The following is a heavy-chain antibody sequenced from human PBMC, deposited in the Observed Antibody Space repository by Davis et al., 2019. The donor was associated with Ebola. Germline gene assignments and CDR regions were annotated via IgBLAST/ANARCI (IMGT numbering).Heavy chain of an antibody. CDR1: GSTLSDYP. Sequence: GGSLRLSCAASGSTLSDYPMNWVRQAPGKGLEWVSGVSDSGDTTHYADSVKGRFTISRDNAKDSLYLQMNSLRDEDTAVYYCARHGGMTTVPFFDYWGQGTLVTVSS. V-gene: IGHV3-48*02. CDR2: VSDSGDTT. J-gene: IGHJ4*02. CDR3: ARHGGMTTVPFFDY. D-gene: IGHD4-17*01.